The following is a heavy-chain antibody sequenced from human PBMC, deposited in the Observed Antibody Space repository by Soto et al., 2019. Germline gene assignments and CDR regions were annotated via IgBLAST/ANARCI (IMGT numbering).Heavy chain of an antibody. D-gene: IGHD3-16*02. CDR1: GGSFSGYY. V-gene: IGHV4-34*01. CDR2: INHSVST. CDR3: ARGDYIWGSYRYPIPWFDY. J-gene: IGHJ4*02. Sequence: SETLSLTCAVYGGSFSGYYWSWIRQPPGKGLEWIGEINHSVSTNYNPSLKSRVTISVDTSKNQFSLKLSSVTAADTAVYYCARGDYIWGSYRYPIPWFDYWGQGTLVTVSS.